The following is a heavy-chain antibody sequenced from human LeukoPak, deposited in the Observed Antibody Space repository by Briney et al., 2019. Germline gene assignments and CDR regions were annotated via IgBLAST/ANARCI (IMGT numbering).Heavy chain of an antibody. CDR1: GFTFSSYA. Sequence: GGSLRPSCAASGFTFSSYAMSWVRQAPGKGLEWVSAISGSGGSTYYADSVKGRFTISRDNSKNTLYLQMNSLRAEDTAVYYCAKDLEDIVVVVAATLGAFDIWGQGTMVTVSS. J-gene: IGHJ3*02. V-gene: IGHV3-23*01. D-gene: IGHD2-15*01. CDR2: ISGSGGST. CDR3: AKDLEDIVVVVAATLGAFDI.